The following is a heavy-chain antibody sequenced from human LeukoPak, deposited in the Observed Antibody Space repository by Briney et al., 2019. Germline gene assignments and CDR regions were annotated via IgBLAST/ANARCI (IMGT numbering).Heavy chain of an antibody. CDR2: ISSSGSTI. D-gene: IGHD3-3*01. V-gene: IGHV3-11*01. CDR1: GFTFSDYY. Sequence: PGGSLRLSCAASGFTFSDYYMSWIRQAPGKGLEWVSYISSSGSTIYYADSVKGRFTISRDNAKNSLYLQMNSLRAEDTAVYYCARDKGETHDFWSGYPRDHDAFDIWGQGTMVTVSS. CDR3: ARDKGETHDFWSGYPRDHDAFDI. J-gene: IGHJ3*02.